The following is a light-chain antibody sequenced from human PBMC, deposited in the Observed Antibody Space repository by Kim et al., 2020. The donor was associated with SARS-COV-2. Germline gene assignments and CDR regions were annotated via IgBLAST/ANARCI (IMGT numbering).Light chain of an antibody. CDR2: AAS. Sequence: ASSGDRVTITCRASQGISSYLAWYQQKPGKAPKLLIYAASTLQSGVPSRFSGSGSGTDFTLTISCLQSEDFATYYCQQYYSYPITFGQGTRLEIK. J-gene: IGKJ5*01. CDR3: QQYYSYPIT. V-gene: IGKV1-8*01. CDR1: QGISSY.